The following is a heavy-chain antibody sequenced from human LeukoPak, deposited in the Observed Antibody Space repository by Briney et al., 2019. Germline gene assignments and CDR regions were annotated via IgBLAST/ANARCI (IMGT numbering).Heavy chain of an antibody. CDR1: GFTFSSYE. D-gene: IGHD6-13*01. CDR3: ARIRPGSTDAFDI. J-gene: IGHJ3*02. Sequence: GGSLRLSCAASGFTFSSYEMNWVRQAPGKGLEWVSYISSSGSTIYYADSVKGRFTISRDNAKNSLYLQMNSLRAEDTAVYYCARIRPGSTDAFDIWGHGTIVTVSS. V-gene: IGHV3-48*03. CDR2: ISSSGSTI.